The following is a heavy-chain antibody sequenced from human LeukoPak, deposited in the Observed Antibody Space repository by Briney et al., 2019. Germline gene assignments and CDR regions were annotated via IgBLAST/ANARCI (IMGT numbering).Heavy chain of an antibody. Sequence: KVSCKASGGTFSSYAISWVRQAPGQGLEWMGGIIPIFGTANYAQKFQGRVTITADESTSTAYMELSSLRSEDTAVYYCARERGLPGYYYYYGMDVWGQGTTVTVSS. CDR1: GGTFSSYA. CDR2: IIPIFGTA. V-gene: IGHV1-69*01. CDR3: ARERGLPGYYYYYGMDV. D-gene: IGHD3-16*01. J-gene: IGHJ6*02.